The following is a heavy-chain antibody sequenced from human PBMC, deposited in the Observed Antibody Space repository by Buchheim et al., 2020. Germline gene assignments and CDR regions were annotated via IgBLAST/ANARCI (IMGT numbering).Heavy chain of an antibody. V-gene: IGHV4-59*01. CDR1: GGSISSYY. Sequence: QVQLQESGPGLVKPSETLSLTCTVSGGSISSYYWSWIRQPPGKGLEWIGYIYYSGSPNYNPSLKSRVTISVDTSKNQFSLKLSAVTAADTAVYYCASDQYASSGSFDYWGQGTL. CDR2: IYYSGSP. CDR3: ASDQYASSGSFDY. J-gene: IGHJ4*02. D-gene: IGHD6-19*01.